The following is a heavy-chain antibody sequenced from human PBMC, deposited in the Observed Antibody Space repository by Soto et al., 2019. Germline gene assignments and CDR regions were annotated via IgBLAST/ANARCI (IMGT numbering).Heavy chain of an antibody. D-gene: IGHD2-8*01. CDR2: IWNDGSNE. V-gene: IGHV3-33*06. J-gene: IGHJ4*02. CDR3: AKNGLDNSPSAIDS. Sequence: PGGSLRLSCEASGFNFSSYGIHWVRQAPGKGLEWVAIIWNDGSNEYYADSVKGRFTISRDNSKNMVFLQMNSLRAEDTALYYCAKNGLDNSPSAIDSWGPGALVTVPS. CDR1: GFNFSSYG.